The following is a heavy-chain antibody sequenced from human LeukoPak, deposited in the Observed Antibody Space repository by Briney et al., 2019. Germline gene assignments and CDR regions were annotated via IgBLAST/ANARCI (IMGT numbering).Heavy chain of an antibody. CDR3: ARRYCGGDCYCDAFDI. D-gene: IGHD2-21*02. CDR1: GYTFTGYY. V-gene: IGHV1-2*04. CDR2: INPNSGGT. J-gene: IGHJ3*02. Sequence: GASVKVSCKASGYTFTGYYMHWVRQAPGQGLEWMGWINPNSGGTNYAQKFQGWVTMTRDTSISTAYMELSRLRSDDTAVYYCARRYCGGDCYCDAFDIWGQGTMVTVSS.